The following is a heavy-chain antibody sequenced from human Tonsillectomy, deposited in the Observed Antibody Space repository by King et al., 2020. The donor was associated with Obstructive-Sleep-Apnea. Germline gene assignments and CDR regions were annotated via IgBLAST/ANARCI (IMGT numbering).Heavy chain of an antibody. V-gene: IGHV3-23*04. Sequence: VQLVESGGGLVQPGGSLRLSCAASGFTFSSYVMSWVRQAPGKGLEWVSGISYSGASTYYADSVKGRFTISRDNSKNTLYLQMNSLRAEDTAVYYCAKDPALRLYYFDSWGQGTLVTVSS. CDR1: GFTFSSYV. D-gene: IGHD6-25*01. J-gene: IGHJ4*02. CDR3: AKDPALRLYYFDS. CDR2: ISYSGAST.